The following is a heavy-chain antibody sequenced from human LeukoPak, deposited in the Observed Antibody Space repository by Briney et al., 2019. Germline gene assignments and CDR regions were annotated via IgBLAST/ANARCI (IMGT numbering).Heavy chain of an antibody. D-gene: IGHD3-22*01. CDR1: GFSLSTRGVG. Sequence: SGPTLVKPTPTLTLTCTFSGFSLSTRGVGVGWIRQPPGEALEWLALIYCDDDKRYSPSLKSRLTITKDTSKNQVVLTLTNMYPVDTATYYCAHEHSSGSFDYWGQGTLVTVSS. J-gene: IGHJ4*02. CDR3: AHEHSSGSFDY. CDR2: IYCDDDK. V-gene: IGHV2-5*02.